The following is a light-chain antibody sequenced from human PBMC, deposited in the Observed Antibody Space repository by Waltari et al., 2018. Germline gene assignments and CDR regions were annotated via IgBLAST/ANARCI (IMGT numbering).Light chain of an antibody. Sequence: QSALTQPASVSGSPGQSITISCTGTSSDVGSNNLVSWYQQHPGKAPKLMIYEGSKRPSGCSNRFSGSKSGNTASPTISGLQAEDEADYYCCSYAGSSTYVFGTGTKVTVL. CDR1: SSDVGSNNL. J-gene: IGLJ1*01. CDR2: EGS. V-gene: IGLV2-23*01. CDR3: CSYAGSSTYV.